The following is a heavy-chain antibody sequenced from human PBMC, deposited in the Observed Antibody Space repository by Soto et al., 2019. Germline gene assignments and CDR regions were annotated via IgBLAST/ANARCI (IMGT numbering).Heavy chain of an antibody. CDR1: GGSISSSSYY. Sequence: QLQLQESGPGLVKPSETLSLTCTVSGGSISSSSYYWGWIRQPPGKGLEWIGSIYYSGSTYYNPSLKSRVTISVDTSKNQFSLKLSSVTAADTAVNYCARLVGSYGLYYYGMDVWGQGTTVTVSS. J-gene: IGHJ6*02. CDR3: ARLVGSYGLYYYGMDV. V-gene: IGHV4-39*01. CDR2: IYYSGST. D-gene: IGHD5-18*01.